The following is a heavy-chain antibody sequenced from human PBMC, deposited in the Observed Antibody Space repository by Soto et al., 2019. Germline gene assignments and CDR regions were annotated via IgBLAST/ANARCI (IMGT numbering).Heavy chain of an antibody. Sequence: SDPLSLTCAVSGGSISSGGYSWNWIRQQPGKGLEWIGYIYNSGTTYYNPSLKSRVTISVDRSKNQFSLKLSSVTAADTAVYYCAAGGGLPRYYWGQGTLVTSP. CDR2: IYNSGTT. V-gene: IGHV4-30-2*01. CDR1: GGSISSGGYS. J-gene: IGHJ4*02. D-gene: IGHD5-12*01. CDR3: AAGGGLPRYY.